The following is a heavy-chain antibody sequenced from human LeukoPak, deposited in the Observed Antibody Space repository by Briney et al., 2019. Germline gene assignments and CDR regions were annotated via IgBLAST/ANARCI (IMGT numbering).Heavy chain of an antibody. V-gene: IGHV4-34*01. CDR3: ARGLYSSSSNYYFDY. CDR2: INHSGST. J-gene: IGHJ4*02. CDR1: GGSFSGYY. D-gene: IGHD6-6*01. Sequence: PSETLSLTCAVYGGSFSGYYWSWIRQPPGKGLEWTGEINHSGSTNYNPSLKSRVTISVDTSKNQFSLKLSSVTAADTAVYYCARGLYSSSSNYYFDYWGQGTLVTVSS.